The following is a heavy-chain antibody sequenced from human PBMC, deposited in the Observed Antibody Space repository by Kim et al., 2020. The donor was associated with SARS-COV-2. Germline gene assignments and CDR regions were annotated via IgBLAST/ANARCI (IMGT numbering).Heavy chain of an antibody. CDR3: ARRHYYDGRTYYPFDL. V-gene: IGHV3-30*04. J-gene: IGHJ4*02. D-gene: IGHD3-22*01. CDR2: ISYDGSQE. Sequence: GGSLRLSCAGSGFTFSSYAMYWVRQAPGKGLEWVAGISYDGSQEYYTDSVKGRFTISRDRSKNTVNVQMDSLRDEDTAVYYCARRHYYDGRTYYPFDLWGQGTLVTVS. CDR1: GFTFSSYA.